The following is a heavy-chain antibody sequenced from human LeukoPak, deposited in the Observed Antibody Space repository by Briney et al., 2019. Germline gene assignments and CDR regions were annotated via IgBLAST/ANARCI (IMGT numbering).Heavy chain of an antibody. J-gene: IGHJ4*02. D-gene: IGHD3-22*01. CDR2: IYYSGST. CDR3: ARDAPSETYYYDSSGFDY. Sequence: PSETLSLTCTVSGGSISSYYWSWIRQPPGKGLEWIGYIYYSGSTNYNPSLKSRVTISVDTSKNQFSLKLSSVTAADTAVYYCARDAPSETYYYDSSGFDYWGQGTLVTVSS. CDR1: GGSISSYY. V-gene: IGHV4-59*01.